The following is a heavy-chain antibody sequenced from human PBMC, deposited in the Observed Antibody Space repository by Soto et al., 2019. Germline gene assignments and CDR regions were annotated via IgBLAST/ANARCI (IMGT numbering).Heavy chain of an antibody. D-gene: IGHD1-20*01. Sequence: SLRLSCAASGFTFSSYGMHWVRQAPGKGLEWVAVISYDGSNKYYADSVKGRFTISRDNSKNTLYLQMNSLRAEDTAVYYCAKDFGITVLDYWGQETLVTVS. CDR2: ISYDGSNK. CDR3: AKDFGITVLDY. V-gene: IGHV3-30*18. J-gene: IGHJ4*02. CDR1: GFTFSSYG.